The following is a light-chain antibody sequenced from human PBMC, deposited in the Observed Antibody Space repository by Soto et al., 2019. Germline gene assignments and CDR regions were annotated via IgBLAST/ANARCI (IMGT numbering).Light chain of an antibody. CDR3: QQVYSTPLT. V-gene: IGKV1-39*01. CDR2: AAS. Sequence: DIQMTQSPSSLSVSVGDRVTITCRASQSISRYLNWYQQKPGKAPKLLMYAASSLQGGVPSRFSGSASGTDSTLTISSLQPEDFATYYCQQVYSTPLTFGQGTKVEIK. J-gene: IGKJ1*01. CDR1: QSISRY.